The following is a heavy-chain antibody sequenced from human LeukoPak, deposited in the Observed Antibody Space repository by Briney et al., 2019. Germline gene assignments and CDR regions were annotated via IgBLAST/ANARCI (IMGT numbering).Heavy chain of an antibody. J-gene: IGHJ3*02. CDR1: GGSISSYY. D-gene: IGHD4-11*01. Sequence: LETLSLTCTVSGGSISSYYWSWIRQPPGKGLEWIGYIYYSGSTNYNPSLKSRVTISVDTSKNQFPLKLSSVTAADTAVYYCAGDDYRAAYAFDIWGQGTMVTVSS. CDR2: IYYSGST. V-gene: IGHV4-59*08. CDR3: AGDDYRAAYAFDI.